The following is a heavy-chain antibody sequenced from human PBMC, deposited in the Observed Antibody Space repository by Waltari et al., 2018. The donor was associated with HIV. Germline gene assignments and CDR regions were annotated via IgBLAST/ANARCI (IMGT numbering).Heavy chain of an antibody. CDR2: ISGRGGST. CDR1: GFPFRNLG. CDR3: VKEHQYSHTWYSYYGMDV. D-gene: IGHD6-13*01. V-gene: IGHV3-23*01. J-gene: IGHJ6*02. Sequence: EVQVLASGGALVQPGGSLRRSCEASGFPFRNLGMRWVDQAPGKGLECVSTISGRGGSTYYADSVKGRFTVSRDNSKNTLYLQMNSLRAEDTAVYFCVKEHQYSHTWYSYYGMDVWGQGTTVTVSS.